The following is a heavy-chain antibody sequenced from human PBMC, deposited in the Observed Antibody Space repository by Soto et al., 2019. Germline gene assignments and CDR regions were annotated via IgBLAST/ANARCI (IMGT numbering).Heavy chain of an antibody. CDR3: TRVRRSGSYHVES. CDR2: IYYSGST. V-gene: IGHV4-39*01. J-gene: IGHJ1*01. CDR1: VGSIVGTSYY. Sequence: TLVTLCLTNCVSVGSIVGTSYYWSWIRQPPGKGLEWIANIYYSGSTYYNPSLRSRVTISLDTSKSQFSLKVASVTAADTAVYYCTRVRRSGSYHVESWGQGALVTVSS. D-gene: IGHD1-26*01.